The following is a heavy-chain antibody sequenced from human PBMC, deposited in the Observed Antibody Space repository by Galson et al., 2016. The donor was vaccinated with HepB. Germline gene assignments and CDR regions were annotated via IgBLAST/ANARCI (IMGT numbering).Heavy chain of an antibody. CDR2: IGMSDTTI. D-gene: IGHD3-9*01. CDR1: GFTFSDYY. J-gene: IGHJ4*02. Sequence: SLRLSCAVSGFTFSDYYMTWIRQAPGKGLEWISYIGMSDTTIYYADSVKGRFTVSRDNANRSLYLQMNSLRAEDTAVYYFARTWNYSILSGYYPYFDDWGQGTLVTVSP. CDR3: ARTWNYSILSGYYPYFDD. V-gene: IGHV3-11*01.